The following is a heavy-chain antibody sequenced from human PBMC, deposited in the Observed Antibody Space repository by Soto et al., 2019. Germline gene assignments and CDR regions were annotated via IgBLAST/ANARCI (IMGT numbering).Heavy chain of an antibody. Sequence: GGSLRLSCAASGFTFSTYGIHWVHQAPGKGLEWVAVISYDGSNKYYADSVKGRFTISRDNSKNTLYLQMNSLRAEDTAVYYCARGGGVYYFDYWGQGT. CDR1: GFTFSTYG. CDR2: ISYDGSNK. D-gene: IGHD2-8*02. J-gene: IGHJ4*02. V-gene: IGHV3-30*03. CDR3: ARGGGVYYFDY.